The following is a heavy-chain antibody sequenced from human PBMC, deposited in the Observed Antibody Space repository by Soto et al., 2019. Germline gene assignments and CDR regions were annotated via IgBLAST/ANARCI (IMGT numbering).Heavy chain of an antibody. D-gene: IGHD3-3*01. CDR1: GFSLSDYA. CDR2: ISSDSRTI. CDR3: ARIKLVEWFFINVDVYDMDV. Sequence: PGGSLRLSCVASGFSLSDYAVNWVRQAPEKEPEWVSFISSDSRTIYYADSVEGRFTVSRDNDRNSVSLQMDSLRDEDAAVYYCARIKLVEWFFINVDVYDMDVWGQGTPVTVSS. V-gene: IGHV3-48*02. J-gene: IGHJ6*02.